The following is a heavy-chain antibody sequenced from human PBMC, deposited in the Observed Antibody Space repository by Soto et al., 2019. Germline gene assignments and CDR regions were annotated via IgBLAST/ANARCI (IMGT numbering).Heavy chain of an antibody. CDR1: GGSISSGGYY. D-gene: IGHD3-22*01. CDR2: LSYSGST. Sequence: QVQLQESGPGLVKPSQTLSLTCTVSGGSISSGGYYWSWIRQHPGKGLEWIGYLSYSGSTYYNPSLKRRVTVPVDSSKNQFSPKLSSVTAADTAVYYCAREDYYDSSGLDYWGQGTLVTVSS. V-gene: IGHV4-31*03. J-gene: IGHJ4*02. CDR3: AREDYYDSSGLDY.